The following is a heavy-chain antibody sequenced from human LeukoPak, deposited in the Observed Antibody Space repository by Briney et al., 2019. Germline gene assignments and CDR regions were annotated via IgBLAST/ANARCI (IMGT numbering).Heavy chain of an antibody. J-gene: IGHJ4*02. Sequence: GGSLRLSCAASGFTFSSYWMSWVRQAPGKGLEWVSYISSSGSTIYYADSVKGRFTISRDNAKNSLYLQMNSLRAEDTAVYYCARDMRSGGSYDYWGQGTLVTVSS. V-gene: IGHV3-48*04. CDR3: ARDMRSGGSYDY. D-gene: IGHD1-26*01. CDR2: ISSSGSTI. CDR1: GFTFSSYW.